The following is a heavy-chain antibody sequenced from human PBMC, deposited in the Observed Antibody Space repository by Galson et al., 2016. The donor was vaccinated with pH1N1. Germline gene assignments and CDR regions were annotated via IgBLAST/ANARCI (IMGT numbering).Heavy chain of an antibody. CDR3: TKGGSIAAPDEAFDI. CDR1: GFSLSMYW. CDR2: ISGSGGNT. Sequence: SLRLSCAASGFSLSMYWMSWVRQAPGKGLEWVSVISGSGGNTYYGDSVKGRFTISRDNSKNTLYLQMNSLRAEDTAVYYCTKGGSIAAPDEAFDIWAKGQWSPSLQ. D-gene: IGHD6-6*01. J-gene: IGHJ3*02. V-gene: IGHV3-23*01.